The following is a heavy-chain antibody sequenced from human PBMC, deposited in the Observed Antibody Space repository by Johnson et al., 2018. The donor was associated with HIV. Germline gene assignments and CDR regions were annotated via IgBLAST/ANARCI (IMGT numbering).Heavy chain of an antibody. CDR1: GFTFSSYG. CDR3: ARTQVVYAHFDI. J-gene: IGHJ3*02. V-gene: IGHV3-33*08. CDR2: IWYDGSNK. Sequence: QMLLVESGGGVVQPGRSLRLSCAASGFTFSSYGMHWVRQAPGKGLEWVAVIWYDGSNKYYADSVKGRFTISRDNSKNTLYLQMNSLRAEDTAVYYCARTQVVYAHFDIWGQGTMVTVSS. D-gene: IGHD2-8*02.